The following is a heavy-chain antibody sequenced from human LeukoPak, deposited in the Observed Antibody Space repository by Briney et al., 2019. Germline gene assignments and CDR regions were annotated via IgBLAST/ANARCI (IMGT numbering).Heavy chain of an antibody. CDR3: ARGARRITIFGVPIGDWFDP. CDR2: ISAYNGNT. CDR1: GYTFTSYG. D-gene: IGHD3-3*01. Sequence: ASVKVSCKASGYTFTSYGISWVRQAPGQGLEWMGWISAYNGNTNYAQELQGRVTMTTDTSTSTAYMELRSLRSDDTAVYYCARGARRITIFGVPIGDWFDPWGQGTLVTVSS. J-gene: IGHJ5*02. V-gene: IGHV1-18*01.